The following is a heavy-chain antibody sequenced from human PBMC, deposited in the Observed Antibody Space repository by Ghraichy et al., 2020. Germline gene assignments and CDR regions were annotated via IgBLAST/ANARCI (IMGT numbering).Heavy chain of an antibody. D-gene: IGHD2-2*01. CDR3: AREWGTYCSTSCYCDH. CDR2: IKQDGSEK. V-gene: IGHV3-7*03. Sequence: GGSLRLSCAAFGFTFSSYWMSWVRQAPGKGLEWVANIKQDGSEKYYVDSVKGRFSISRDNAKNSLYLQMNSLRAEDTAVYYCAREWGTYCSTSCYCDHWGQGTLVTVSS. CDR1: GFTFSSYW. J-gene: IGHJ5*02.